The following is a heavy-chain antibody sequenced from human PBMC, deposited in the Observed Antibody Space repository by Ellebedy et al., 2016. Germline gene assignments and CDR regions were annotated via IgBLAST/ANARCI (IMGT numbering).Heavy chain of an antibody. J-gene: IGHJ4*02. Sequence: GGSLRLXXAASGFTFSSYSMNWVRQAPGKGLEWVSSISSSSSYIDYADSVKGRFTISRDNAKNSLYLQMNSLRAEDTAVYYCARGGGSGYDFDYWGQGTLVTVSS. CDR3: ARGGGSGYDFDY. CDR1: GFTFSSYS. V-gene: IGHV3-21*01. D-gene: IGHD5-12*01. CDR2: ISSSSSYI.